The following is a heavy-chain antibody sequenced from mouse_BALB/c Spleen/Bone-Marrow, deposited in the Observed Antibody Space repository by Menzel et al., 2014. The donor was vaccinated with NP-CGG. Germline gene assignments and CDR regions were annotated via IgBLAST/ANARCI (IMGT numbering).Heavy chain of an antibody. CDR3: ARGGGMDY. V-gene: IGHV1S56*01. CDR2: IYPGDGST. CDR1: GYTFTSYY. Sequence: VKLQESGPELVKPGASVKMSCKASGYTFTSYYIHWVKQRSGQGLEWIGWIYPGDGSTKYNEKFKGKTTLAADKSSSTAYMLLSSLTSEDSAIYFCARGGGMDYWGQGTSVTVSS. J-gene: IGHJ4*01.